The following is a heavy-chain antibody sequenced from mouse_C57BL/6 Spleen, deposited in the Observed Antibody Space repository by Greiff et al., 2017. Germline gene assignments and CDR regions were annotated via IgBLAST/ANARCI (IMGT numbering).Heavy chain of an antibody. CDR1: GYTFTSYW. D-gene: IGHD2-4*01. CDR3: ARAYDYGVPFDY. J-gene: IGHJ2*01. Sequence: QVQLQQPGAELVRPGSSVKLSCKASGYTFTSYWMHWVKQRPKQGLEWIGNIDPSDSETHYNQKFKDKATLTVDKSSSTAYMQLSSLTSEDSAVYYCARAYDYGVPFDYWGQGTTLTVSS. V-gene: IGHV1-52*01. CDR2: IDPSDSET.